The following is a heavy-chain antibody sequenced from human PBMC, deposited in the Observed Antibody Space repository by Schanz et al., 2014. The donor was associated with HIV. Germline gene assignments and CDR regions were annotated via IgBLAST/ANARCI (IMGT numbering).Heavy chain of an antibody. CDR1: GFTFSSYG. Sequence: VQLLESGGGLVQPGGSLRLSCAASGFTFSSYGMHWVRQAPGKGLEWVAVISYDGSNKYYADSVKGRFTISRDNSKNTLYLQMNSLRSDDTAVYYCARGIGSPDGSGWYWGDPWGQGTLVTVSS. CDR3: ARGIGSPDGSGWYWGDP. J-gene: IGHJ5*02. D-gene: IGHD6-19*01. CDR2: ISYDGSNK. V-gene: IGHV3-30*03.